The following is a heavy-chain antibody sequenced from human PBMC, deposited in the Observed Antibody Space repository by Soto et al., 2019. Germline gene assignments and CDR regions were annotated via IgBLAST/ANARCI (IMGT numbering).Heavy chain of an antibody. Sequence: SETLSLTCNVSGGSISGYYWSWIRQPPGKGLEYIGYIYYRGSTNYNPSLESRVTMSVDTSRNQFSLKVNSVTAADTAVYYCARKQTLPFYYDLEVWGQGTTVTV. V-gene: IGHV4-59*01. J-gene: IGHJ6*02. D-gene: IGHD6-25*01. CDR1: GGSISGYY. CDR2: IYYRGST. CDR3: ARKQTLPFYYDLEV.